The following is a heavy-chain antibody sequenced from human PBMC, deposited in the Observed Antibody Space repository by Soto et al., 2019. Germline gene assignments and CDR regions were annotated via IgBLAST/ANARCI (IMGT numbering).Heavy chain of an antibody. D-gene: IGHD3-10*01. J-gene: IGHJ4*02. CDR2: IYSGGST. CDR1: GGSINSYY. CDR3: ARGPGGFGDFSLDY. Sequence: QVQLQESGPGLVKPSETLSLTCTVSGGSINSYYWSWIRQPAGKGLEWIGRIYSGGSTNYNPSLKSRLTGLVDTSKNQFSLKLTSVTAADTAVYYCARGPGGFGDFSLDYWGQGTLVTVSS. V-gene: IGHV4-4*07.